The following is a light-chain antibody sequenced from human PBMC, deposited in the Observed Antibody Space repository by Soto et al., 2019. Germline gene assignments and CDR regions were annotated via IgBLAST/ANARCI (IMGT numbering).Light chain of an antibody. V-gene: IGLV2-14*01. CDR1: SSDVGGYNY. Sequence: QSVLTQPASVSGSPGQSITISCTGTSSDVGGYNYVSWYQQHPGKAHKFMIYDVSNRPSGVSNRFSGSKSGNTASLTISGLQAEDEADYHCSSYTTSNTRQIVFGTGTKVTVL. CDR3: SSYTTSNTRQIV. CDR2: DVS. J-gene: IGLJ1*01.